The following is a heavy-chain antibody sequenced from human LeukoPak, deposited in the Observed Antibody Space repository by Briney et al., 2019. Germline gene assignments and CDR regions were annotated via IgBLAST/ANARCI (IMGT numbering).Heavy chain of an antibody. J-gene: IGHJ3*02. CDR1: GFTFSSYS. CDR3: ARSYYYDSSGYPDAAFDI. CDR2: ISSSSSYI. D-gene: IGHD3-22*01. V-gene: IGHV3-21*01. Sequence: PGGSLRLSCVASGFTFSSYSMNWVRQAPGKGLEWVSSISSSSSYIYYADSVKGRFTISRDNAKNSLYLQMNSLRAEDTAVYYCARSYYYDSSGYPDAAFDIWGQGTMVTVSS.